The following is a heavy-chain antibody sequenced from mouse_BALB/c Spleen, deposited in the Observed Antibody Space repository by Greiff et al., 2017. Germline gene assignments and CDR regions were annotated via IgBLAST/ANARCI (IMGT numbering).Heavy chain of an antibody. V-gene: IGHV1S29*02. CDR3: ARDGDYDGYAMDY. Sequence: VQLQQSGPELVKPGASVKISCKASGYTFTDYNMHWVKQSHGKSLEWIGYIYPYNGGTGYNQKFKSKATLTVDNSSSTAYMELRSLTSEDSAVYYCARDGDYDGYAMDYWGQGTSVTVSS. J-gene: IGHJ4*01. CDR1: GYTFTDYN. D-gene: IGHD2-4*01. CDR2: IYPYNGGT.